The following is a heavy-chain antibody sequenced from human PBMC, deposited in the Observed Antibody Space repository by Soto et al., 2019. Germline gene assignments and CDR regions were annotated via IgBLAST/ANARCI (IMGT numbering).Heavy chain of an antibody. CDR2: IYYSGST. J-gene: IGHJ5*02. D-gene: IGHD6-19*01. CDR1: GGSISSYY. V-gene: IGHV4-59*08. Sequence: QVQLQESGPGLVKPSETLSLTCTVSGGSISSYYWSWIRQPPGKGLEWIGYIYYSGSTNYNPSLKSRVTISVDTSKNQFSLKLSSVTAADTAVYYCARHAATAVAGTLWWFDPWGQGTLVTVSS. CDR3: ARHAATAVAGTLWWFDP.